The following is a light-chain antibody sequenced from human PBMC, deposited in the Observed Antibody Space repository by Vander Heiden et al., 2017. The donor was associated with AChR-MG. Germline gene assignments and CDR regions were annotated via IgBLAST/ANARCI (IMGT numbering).Light chain of an antibody. J-gene: IGLJ2*01. Sequence: QSVLTQPPSASGTPGQRVTISCSGSSSTIGDKTVHWYQKRPGAAPKRLIFSNNERPSGVPDRFSGSKSGTSASLAIRGLQSEDEADYYCAAWDDGLKGPVFGGGTKLTVL. CDR3: AAWDDGLKGPV. CDR1: SSTIGDKT. CDR2: SNN. V-gene: IGLV1-44*01.